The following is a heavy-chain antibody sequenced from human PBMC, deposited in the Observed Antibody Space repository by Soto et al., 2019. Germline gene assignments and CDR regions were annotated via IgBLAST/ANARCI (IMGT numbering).Heavy chain of an antibody. CDR2: IIPVFGTP. J-gene: IGHJ5*02. CDR1: GYIFKNYA. CDR3: ARLLYDYVWGSYRP. D-gene: IGHD3-16*02. V-gene: IGHV1-69*01. Sequence: QVQLVQSGAEVKETGSSVKVSCRSSGYIFKNYAVTWLRQAPGQGLEWMGGIIPVFGTPDYSQKFRGRVTITADESTSTVYMELRSLTSEATAVYYCARLLYDYVWGSYRPWGKGTLVTVSS.